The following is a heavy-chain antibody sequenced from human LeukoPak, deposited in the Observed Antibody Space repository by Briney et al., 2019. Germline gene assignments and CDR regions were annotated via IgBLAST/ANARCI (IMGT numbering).Heavy chain of an antibody. V-gene: IGHV3-7*01. CDR1: GFTFDDCW. CDR2: INQDGSEK. J-gene: IGHJ4*02. CDR3: ARGGTSGYSSTRHFWGGNYYFDY. D-gene: IGHD2-2*01. Sequence: GGSLRLSCGASGFTFDDCWMSWVRQAPGQGLEWVANINQDGSEKDYLDSAKGRFTISRDNARNSLYLQVNSLRAEDTAVYYCARGGTSGYSSTRHFWGGNYYFDYWGQGSLVTVSS.